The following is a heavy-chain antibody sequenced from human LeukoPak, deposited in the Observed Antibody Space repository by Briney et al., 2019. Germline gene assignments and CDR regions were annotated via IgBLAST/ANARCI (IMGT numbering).Heavy chain of an antibody. CDR3: ARDLGVPGIADY. D-gene: IGHD6-13*01. V-gene: IGHV1-2*02. CDR1: GYTFTSYY. J-gene: IGHJ4*02. Sequence: ASVKVSCKASGYTFTSYYMHWVRQAPGQGLEWMGWINPNSGGTNYAQKFQGRVTMTRDTSISTAYMELSRLRSDDTAVYYCARDLGVPGIADYWGQGTLVTVSS. CDR2: INPNSGGT.